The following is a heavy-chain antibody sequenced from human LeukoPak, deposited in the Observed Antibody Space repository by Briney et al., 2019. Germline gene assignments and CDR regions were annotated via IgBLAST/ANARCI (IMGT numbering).Heavy chain of an antibody. J-gene: IGHJ4*02. V-gene: IGHV3-21*01. CDR2: ISSSSSYI. D-gene: IGHD6-6*01. CDR3: SRGQLHDY. CDR1: GFTFSSYT. Sequence: GGSLRLSCAASGFTFSSYTMNLARQAPGQGLEWVSSISSSSSYIYYADSVKGRFTISRDNAKNSLYLQMNSLRAEDTAVYYCSRGQLHDYWGQGTLVTVSS.